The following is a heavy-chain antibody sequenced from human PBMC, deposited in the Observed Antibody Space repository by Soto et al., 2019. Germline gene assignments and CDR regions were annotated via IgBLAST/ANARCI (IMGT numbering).Heavy chain of an antibody. CDR1: GYTFISRA. CDR2: INPDNANT. J-gene: IGHJ4*02. V-gene: IGHV1-3*01. Sequence: ASVKVSCKASGYTFISRALHWVRQAPGQRLEWMGWINPDNANTKYSQNFQGRVTFTRDTSATTAYMELSSLRSEDTAVYFCARDPGSGHYFDYWGQGTLVTVSS. CDR3: ARDPGSGHYFDY. D-gene: IGHD2-15*01.